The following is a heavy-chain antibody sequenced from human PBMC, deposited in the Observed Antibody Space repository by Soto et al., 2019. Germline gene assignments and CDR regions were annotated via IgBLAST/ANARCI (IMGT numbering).Heavy chain of an antibody. CDR1: GYTFISRA. CDR2: INPDNANT. J-gene: IGHJ4*02. V-gene: IGHV1-3*01. Sequence: ASVKVSCKASGYTFISRALHWVRQAPGQRLEWMGWINPDNANTKYSQNFQGRVTFTRDTSATTAYMELSSLRSEDTAVYFCARDPGSGHYFDYWGQGTLVTVSS. CDR3: ARDPGSGHYFDY. D-gene: IGHD2-15*01.